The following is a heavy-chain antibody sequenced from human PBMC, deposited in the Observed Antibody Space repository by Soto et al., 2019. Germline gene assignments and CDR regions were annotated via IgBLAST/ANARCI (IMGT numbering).Heavy chain of an antibody. CDR2: IYPGDSDT. J-gene: IGHJ6*02. Sequence: LKISCKGSGYTFTNYWIGWVRQMPGKGPEWMGIIYPGDSDTKYNPSFQGQVTISADKSITTTYLQWGSLKASDTAIYYCAASIFYYGMDVWGQGTTVTVSS. CDR1: GYTFTNYW. V-gene: IGHV5-51*01. CDR3: AASIFYYGMDV.